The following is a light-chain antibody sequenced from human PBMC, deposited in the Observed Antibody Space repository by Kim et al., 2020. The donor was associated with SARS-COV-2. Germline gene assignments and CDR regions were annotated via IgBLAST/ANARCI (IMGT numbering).Light chain of an antibody. Sequence: DIQMTQSPSSLSASVGDRVTITCQASQDISNYLNWYHHRPGKAPRLLIYDASTLETGVPSRFSGSGSGTDFSFTISSLQPEDFATYYCQQYDSYPRTFGQGTKVDIK. CDR3: QQYDSYPRT. V-gene: IGKV1-33*01. J-gene: IGKJ1*01. CDR2: DAS. CDR1: QDISNY.